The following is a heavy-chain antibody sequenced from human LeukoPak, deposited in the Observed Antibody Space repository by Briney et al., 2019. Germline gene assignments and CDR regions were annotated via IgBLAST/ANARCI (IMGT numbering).Heavy chain of an antibody. D-gene: IGHD3-22*01. J-gene: IGHJ2*01. CDR1: GGSISSSSSY. V-gene: IGHV4-39*01. CDR3: ARYESSAYGIDV. Sequence: SETLSLTCTVSGGSISSSSSYWGWIRQLPGMGLEWIGSIYYSGSTYYNPSLKSRVTISVDTSKNQFSLKVSSVAAADTAVYYCARYESSAYGIDVWGRGTLVTVSS. CDR2: IYYSGST.